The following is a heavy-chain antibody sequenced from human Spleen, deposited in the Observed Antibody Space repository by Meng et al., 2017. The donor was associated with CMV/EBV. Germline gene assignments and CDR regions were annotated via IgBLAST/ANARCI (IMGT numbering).Heavy chain of an antibody. Sequence: GESLKISCAASGFTLSSYWMSWVRQAPGKGLEWVSGINWNGGSTGYADSVKGRFTISRDNAKNSLYLQMNSLRAEDTALYYCARGLPLGGAAMNYWGQGTLVTVSS. CDR1: GFTLSSYW. V-gene: IGHV3-20*04. CDR3: ARGLPLGGAAMNY. CDR2: INWNGGST. D-gene: IGHD2-2*01. J-gene: IGHJ4*02.